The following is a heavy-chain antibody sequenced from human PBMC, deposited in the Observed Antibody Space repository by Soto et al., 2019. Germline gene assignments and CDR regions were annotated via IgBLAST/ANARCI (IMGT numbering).Heavy chain of an antibody. CDR1: GGSFSGYY. Sequence: SETLSLTCAVYGGSFSGYYWSWIRQPPGKGLEWIGEINHSGSTNYNPSLKSRVTISVDTSKNQFSLKLSSVTAADTAVYYCARKGPNYDFWSGFSYNWFDPWGQGTLVTVSS. J-gene: IGHJ5*02. CDR2: INHSGST. V-gene: IGHV4-34*01. CDR3: ARKGPNYDFWSGFSYNWFDP. D-gene: IGHD3-3*01.